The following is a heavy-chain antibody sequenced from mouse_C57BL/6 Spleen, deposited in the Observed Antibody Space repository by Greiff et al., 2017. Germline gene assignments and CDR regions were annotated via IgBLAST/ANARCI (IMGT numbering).Heavy chain of an antibody. D-gene: IGHD1-1*01. CDR1: GYTFTDHT. V-gene: IGHV1-78*01. CDR3: ARLATTVVATDY. CDR2: IYPRDGST. Sequence: VHLVESDAELVKPGASVKISCKVSGYTFTDHTIHWMKQRPEQGLEWIGYIYPRDGSTKSNEKFKGKATLTAAKSSSTAYMQLNSLTSEDSAVYFCARLATTVVATDYWGQGTTLTVSS. J-gene: IGHJ2*01.